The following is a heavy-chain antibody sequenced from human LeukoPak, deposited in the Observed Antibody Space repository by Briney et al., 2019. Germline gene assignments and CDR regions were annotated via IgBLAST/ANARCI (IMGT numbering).Heavy chain of an antibody. Sequence: SETLSLTCAVYGGSFSGYYWSWIRQPPGKGLEWIGEINHSGSTNYNPSLKTRVAISVDTSKNQFSLKLSSVTAADTAVYYCARGSYSSSWYYFDYWGQGTLVTVSS. D-gene: IGHD6-13*01. CDR1: GGSFSGYY. J-gene: IGHJ4*02. CDR2: INHSGST. V-gene: IGHV4-34*01. CDR3: ARGSYSSSWYYFDY.